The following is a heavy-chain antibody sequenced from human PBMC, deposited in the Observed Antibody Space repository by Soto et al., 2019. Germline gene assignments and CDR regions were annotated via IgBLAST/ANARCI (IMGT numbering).Heavy chain of an antibody. Sequence: EVQLVESGGGLVQPGGSLSLSCAASGFTLSDHYMDWVRQAPGKGLEWVGRSTNKANSYTADYAPSVKGRFTISIDDSKNSRNLKMNGLKTEDTASNFGARALEYGASAYYYYGMDVWGQGTRVTVS. CDR2: STNKANSYTA. D-gene: IGHD3-3*01. CDR1: GFTLSDHY. V-gene: IGHV3-72*01. J-gene: IGHJ6*02. CDR3: ARALEYGASAYYYYGMDV.